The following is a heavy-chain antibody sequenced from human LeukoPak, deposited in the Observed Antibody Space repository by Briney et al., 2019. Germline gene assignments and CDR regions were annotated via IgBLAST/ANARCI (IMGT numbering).Heavy chain of an antibody. Sequence: SETLSLTCAVYGGSFSGYYWSWIRQPPGKGLEWIGEINHSGSTNYNPSLKSRATISVDTSKNQFSLKLSSVTAADTAVYYCARGPTVVVPAAGGWFDPWGQGILVTVSS. CDR1: GGSFSGYY. V-gene: IGHV4-34*01. CDR2: INHSGST. CDR3: ARGPTVVVPAAGGWFDP. D-gene: IGHD2-2*01. J-gene: IGHJ5*02.